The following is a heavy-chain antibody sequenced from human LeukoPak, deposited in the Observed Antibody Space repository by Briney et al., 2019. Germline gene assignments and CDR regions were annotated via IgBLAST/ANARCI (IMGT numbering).Heavy chain of an antibody. CDR3: AREIVVVKGWFDP. J-gene: IGHJ5*02. CDR2: INHSGST. D-gene: IGHD3-22*01. Sequence: SETLSLTCAVYGGSLGGYYWSWIRQPPGKGLEWIGEINHSGSTNYNPSLKSRVTISVDTSKNQFSLKLSSVTAADTAVYYCAREIVVVKGWFDPWGQGTLVTVSS. CDR1: GGSLGGYY. V-gene: IGHV4-34*01.